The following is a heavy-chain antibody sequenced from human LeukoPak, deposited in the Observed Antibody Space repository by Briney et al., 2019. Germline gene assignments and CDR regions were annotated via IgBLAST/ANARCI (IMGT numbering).Heavy chain of an antibody. CDR1: GGTFSGYA. D-gene: IGHD6-19*01. CDR2: IIPIFGTA. CDR3: ASYRQGGSYSSGWYYYYYMDV. V-gene: IGHV1-69*13. Sequence: SVKVSCKASGGTFSGYAISWVRQAPGQGLEWMGGIIPIFGTANYAQKFQGRVTITADESTSTAYMELSSLRSEDTAVYYCASYRQGGSYSSGWYYYYYMDVWGKGTTVTISS. J-gene: IGHJ6*03.